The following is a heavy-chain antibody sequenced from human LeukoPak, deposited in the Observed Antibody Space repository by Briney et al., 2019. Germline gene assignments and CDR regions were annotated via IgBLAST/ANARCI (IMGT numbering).Heavy chain of an antibody. J-gene: IGHJ4*02. V-gene: IGHV3-21*01. CDR1: GFTFSSYI. D-gene: IGHD2-21*02. Sequence: GGSLRLSCAASGFTFSSYIMNWVRQAPGKGLEWVSSISSSSSYIYYADSVRGRFTISRDNAKNSPYLQMNSLRAEDTAVYYCASQYCGGDCYNYWGQGTLVTVSP. CDR2: ISSSSSYI. CDR3: ASQYCGGDCYNY.